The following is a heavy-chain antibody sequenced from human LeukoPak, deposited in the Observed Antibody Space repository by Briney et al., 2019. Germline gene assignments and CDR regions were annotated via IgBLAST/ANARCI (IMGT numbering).Heavy chain of an antibody. D-gene: IGHD2-15*01. CDR2: IKKDGTEQ. CDR1: GFTFTNYW. CDR3: ARDVRGGYFDY. V-gene: IGHV3-7*01. J-gene: IGHJ4*02. Sequence: AGSPRLSCVASGFTFTNYWMSWVRQAPGKGLEWVANIKKDGTEQYYEDSVKGRFTISRDNAKNSVDLQMNSLRGEDTAVYYCARDVRGGYFDYWGPGTLVTVSS.